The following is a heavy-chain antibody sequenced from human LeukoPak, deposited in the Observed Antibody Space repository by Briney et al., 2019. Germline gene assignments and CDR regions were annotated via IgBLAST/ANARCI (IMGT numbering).Heavy chain of an antibody. Sequence: MASETLSLTCAVSGGSISSSNWWSWVRQPPGKGLERIGEIYHSGSANYNPSLKSRVTISVDKSKNQFSLRLSSVTAADTAVYYCASAGHDGIGYKVCWGQGTLVTVSS. CDR2: IYHSGSA. V-gene: IGHV4/OR15-8*01. J-gene: IGHJ4*02. D-gene: IGHD3-22*01. CDR3: ASAGHDGIGYKVC. CDR1: GGSISSSNW.